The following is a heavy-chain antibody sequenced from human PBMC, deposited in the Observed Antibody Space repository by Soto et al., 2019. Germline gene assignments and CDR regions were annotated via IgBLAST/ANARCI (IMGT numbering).Heavy chain of an antibody. V-gene: IGHV3-30*18. CDR1: GFTFSSYG. D-gene: IGHD6-13*01. CDR3: AKGDRIAAAGDFDY. CDR2: ISHDGSNK. J-gene: IGHJ4*02. Sequence: QVQLVESGGGVVQPGRSLRLSCAASGFTFSSYGMHWVRQAPGKGLEWVSVISHDGSNKYYADSVKGRFTISRDNSKNTLYLQMNSLRAEDTAVCYCAKGDRIAAAGDFDYWGQGTLVTVSS.